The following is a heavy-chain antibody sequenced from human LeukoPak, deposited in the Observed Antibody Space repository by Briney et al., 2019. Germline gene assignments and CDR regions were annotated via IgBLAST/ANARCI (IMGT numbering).Heavy chain of an antibody. J-gene: IGHJ4*02. CDR2: IIPILGIA. CDR1: GGTFSSYA. V-gene: IGHV1-69*04. Sequence: ASVKVFCKASGGTFSSYAISWVRQAPGQGLEWMGRIIPILGIANYAQKFQGRVTITADKSTSTAYMELSSLRSEDTAVYYCARDRIYSSSPYLDYWGQGTLVTVSS. D-gene: IGHD6-6*01. CDR3: ARDRIYSSSPYLDY.